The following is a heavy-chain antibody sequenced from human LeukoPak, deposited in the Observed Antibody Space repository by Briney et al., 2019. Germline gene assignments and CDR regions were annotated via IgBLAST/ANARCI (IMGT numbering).Heavy chain of an antibody. V-gene: IGHV4-39*07. CDR2: ISYSGNT. CDR3: ATRGDYDLDY. J-gene: IGHJ4*02. D-gene: IGHD3-22*01. Sequence: SETLSLTCTVSGGSISSGGYYWTWIRQPPGKGLEWIGSISYSGNTYYNPSLMGRVTITVDTSKNQFSLKVTSVTAADTAVYYCATRGDYDLDYWGQGTLLTVSS. CDR1: GGSISSGGYY.